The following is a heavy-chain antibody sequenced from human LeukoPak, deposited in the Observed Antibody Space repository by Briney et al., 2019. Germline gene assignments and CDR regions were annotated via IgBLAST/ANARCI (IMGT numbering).Heavy chain of an antibody. Sequence: ASVKVSCKASGYTFTSYDINWVRQATGQGLEWMGWMNPNSGGTNYAQKFQGRITMTRDTSISTAYMELSSLRSDDTAVYYCARGRMGGGNDYWGQGTLVTVSS. J-gene: IGHJ4*02. CDR1: GYTFTSYD. CDR2: MNPNSGGT. CDR3: ARGRMGGGNDY. D-gene: IGHD2-15*01. V-gene: IGHV1-2*02.